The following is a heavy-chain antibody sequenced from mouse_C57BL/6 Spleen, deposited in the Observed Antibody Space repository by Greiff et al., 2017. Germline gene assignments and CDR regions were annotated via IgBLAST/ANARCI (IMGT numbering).Heavy chain of an antibody. CDR3: ARRDSSGYWFAY. CDR1: GFSLTSYG. V-gene: IGHV2-6*01. CDR2: IWGVGST. D-gene: IGHD3-2*02. Sequence: VQLVESGPGLVAPSQSLSITCTVSGFSLTSYGVDWVRQSPGKGLEWLGVIWGVGSTNYNSALKSRLNISKDNSKSQVFLKMNSLQTDDTAMYYCARRDSSGYWFAYWGQGALVTVSA. J-gene: IGHJ3*01.